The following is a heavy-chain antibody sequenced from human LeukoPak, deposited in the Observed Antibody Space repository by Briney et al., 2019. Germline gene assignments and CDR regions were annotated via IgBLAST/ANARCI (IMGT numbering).Heavy chain of an antibody. D-gene: IGHD5-24*01. CDR1: GFTFDDYA. J-gene: IGHJ4*02. CDR3: AKDRVRRWLQFDY. Sequence: GRSLRLSCAASGFTFDDYAMHWVRQAPGKGLEWVSGISWNSGSIGYADSVKGRFTISRDNAKNSLYLQMNSLRAEDTALYYCAKDRVRRWLQFDYWGQGTLVTVSS. CDR2: ISWNSGSI. V-gene: IGHV3-9*01.